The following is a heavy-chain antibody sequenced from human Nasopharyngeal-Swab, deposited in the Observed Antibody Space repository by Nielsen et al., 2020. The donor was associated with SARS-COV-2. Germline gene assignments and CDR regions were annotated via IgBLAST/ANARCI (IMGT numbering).Heavy chain of an antibody. V-gene: IGHV4-38-2*02. CDR2: IYHSRST. Sequence: SETLSLTCTVSGYSISSGYYWGWIRQPPGKGLQWIGGIYHSRSTYYNPSPKSRVTISVDTSNNQFSLKLSSVTAADSAVYYLARDQTVGAYDYWGQGILVTVSS. CDR1: GYSISSGYY. J-gene: IGHJ4*02. CDR3: ARDQTVGAYDY. D-gene: IGHD1-26*01.